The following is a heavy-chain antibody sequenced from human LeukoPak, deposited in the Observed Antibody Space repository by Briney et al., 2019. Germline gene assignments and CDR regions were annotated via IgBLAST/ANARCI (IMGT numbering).Heavy chain of an antibody. V-gene: IGHV3-9*03. CDR1: GFTFDDYA. Sequence: PGGSLRLSCAASGFTFDDYAMHWVRQAPGKGLEWVSGISWNSGSIGYADSVKGRFTISRDNAKNSLYLQMNSLRAEDMALYYCAKETSTYYDFWSGPRNDAFDIWGQGTMVTVSS. D-gene: IGHD3-3*01. J-gene: IGHJ3*02. CDR3: AKETSTYYDFWSGPRNDAFDI. CDR2: ISWNSGSI.